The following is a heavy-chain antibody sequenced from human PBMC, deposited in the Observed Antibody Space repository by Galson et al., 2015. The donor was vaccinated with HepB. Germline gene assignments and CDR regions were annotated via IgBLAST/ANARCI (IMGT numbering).Heavy chain of an antibody. J-gene: IGHJ3*02. CDR2: ISYDGSNK. V-gene: IGHV3-30-3*01. Sequence: SLRLSCAASGFTFSSYAMHWVRQAPGKGLEWVAVISYDGSNKYYADSVKGRFTISRDNSKNTLYLQMNSLRAEDTAVYYCARDPVNCSSTKCTPRGAFDIWGQGTMVTVSS. CDR1: GFTFSSYA. D-gene: IGHD2-2*01. CDR3: ARDPVNCSSTKCTPRGAFDI.